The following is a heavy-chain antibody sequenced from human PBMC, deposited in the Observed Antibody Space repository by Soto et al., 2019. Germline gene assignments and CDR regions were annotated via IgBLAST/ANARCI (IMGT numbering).Heavy chain of an antibody. V-gene: IGHV4-30-4*01. CDR3: AREPKQNYDDSTWNGGFGS. D-gene: IGHD3-22*01. J-gene: IGHJ4*02. CDR2: IYYTGNN. Sequence: PSETLSLTCTVSGDSISSPHYYWTWVRQPPGKGLEWIGYIYYTGNNFYNPALKSRVAMSVDPSTNQFSLKLTSVTAADTAVYYCAREPKQNYDDSTWNGGFGSWGPGTLVTVSS. CDR1: GDSISSPHYY.